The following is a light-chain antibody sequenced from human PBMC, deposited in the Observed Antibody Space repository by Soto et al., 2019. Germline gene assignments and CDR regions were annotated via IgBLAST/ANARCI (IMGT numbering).Light chain of an antibody. Sequence: EILLTQSPCTLSLSPVDRSTLSCMASQTISSTYLAWYQQKPGQAPRLLIYGASNRATGIPDRFSGSGSGTDFTLTISRLEPEDFAVYYCQQYGSSGTFGQGTKVDIK. CDR1: QTISSTY. CDR2: GAS. J-gene: IGKJ1*01. CDR3: QQYGSSGT. V-gene: IGKV3-20*01.